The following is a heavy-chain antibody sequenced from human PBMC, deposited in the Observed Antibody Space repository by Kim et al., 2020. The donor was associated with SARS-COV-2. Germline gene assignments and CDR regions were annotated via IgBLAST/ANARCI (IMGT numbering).Heavy chain of an antibody. D-gene: IGHD3-22*01. CDR3: AKDGYYYDSSGYYGPTSLVDYFDY. V-gene: IGHV3-23*01. J-gene: IGHJ4*02. Sequence: GGSLRLSCAASGFTFSSYAMSWVRQAPGKGLEWVSAISGSGGSTYYADSVKGRFTISRDNSKNTLYLQMNSLRAEDTAVYYCAKDGYYYDSSGYYGPTSLVDYFDYWGQGTLVTVSS. CDR2: ISGSGGST. CDR1: GFTFSSYA.